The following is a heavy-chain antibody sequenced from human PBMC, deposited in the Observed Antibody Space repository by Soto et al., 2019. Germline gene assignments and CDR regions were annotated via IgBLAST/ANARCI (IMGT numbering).Heavy chain of an antibody. CDR3: SIDLLRPGRAYGMDV. Sequence: QVQLEESGGGVVQPGRSLRLSCAASGFTFSSYGMHWVRQAPGKGLEWGADISYDVSNKYYADSVKGRFTLSRDNSENSLYLQRNSLSSEDTAVYYCSIDLLRPGRAYGMDVWGQGTTVTVSS. D-gene: IGHD6-25*01. V-gene: IGHV3-30*03. CDR1: GFTFSSYG. CDR2: ISYDVSNK. J-gene: IGHJ6*02.